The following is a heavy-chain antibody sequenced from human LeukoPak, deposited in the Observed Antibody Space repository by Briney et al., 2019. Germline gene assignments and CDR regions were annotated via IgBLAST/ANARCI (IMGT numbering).Heavy chain of an antibody. CDR1: GFTFSDYS. Sequence: GGSLRLSCAASGFTFSDYSMTWIRQAPGKGLEWVSYISSSGSTIYYADSVKGRFTISRDNAKNSLYLQMNSLRAEDTAVYYCARGTFYYDSSGPPDAFDIWGQGTMVTVSS. V-gene: IGHV3-11*01. D-gene: IGHD3-22*01. J-gene: IGHJ3*02. CDR2: ISSSGSTI. CDR3: ARGTFYYDSSGPPDAFDI.